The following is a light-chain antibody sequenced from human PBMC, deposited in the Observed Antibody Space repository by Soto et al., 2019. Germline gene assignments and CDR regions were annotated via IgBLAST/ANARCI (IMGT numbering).Light chain of an antibody. CDR1: SSDVGGYNY. CDR3: CSYAGSYSFDF. CDR2: DVS. Sequence: QSALTQPRSVSGSPGQPVTISCTGTSSDVGGYNYVSWYQQHPGKAPKLMIYDVSKRPSGVPDRFSGSKSGNTASLTISGLQAEDEADYYCCSYAGSYSFDFFGTVTKVTVL. V-gene: IGLV2-11*01. J-gene: IGLJ1*01.